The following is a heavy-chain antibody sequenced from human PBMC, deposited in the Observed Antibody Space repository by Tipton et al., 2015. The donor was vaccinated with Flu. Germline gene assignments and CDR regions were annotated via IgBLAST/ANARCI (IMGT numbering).Heavy chain of an antibody. V-gene: IGHV4-4*07. CDR1: GGSISSHY. CDR3: ARDLRGYSGYTGGDAFDM. Sequence: TLSLTCTVSGGSISSHYWSWIRQSAGKGLEWVGRISTSGSTNYNASLESRVTLSRDTSKNHISLRLTSATAADTALYYCARDLRGYSGYTGGDAFDMWGRGIMVFVSS. D-gene: IGHD5-12*01. J-gene: IGHJ3*02. CDR2: ISTSGST.